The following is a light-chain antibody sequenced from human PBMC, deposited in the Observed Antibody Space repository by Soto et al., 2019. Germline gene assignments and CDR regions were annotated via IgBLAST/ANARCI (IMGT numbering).Light chain of an antibody. CDR1: QPVXSG. Sequence: DIRVTKSASALPGSVGDRVTITCRASQPVXSGLVWYQQKPGEAPKVLXDKASTLKRGGPSRLSGSGSGTEFTRTISSMHPYDCDIYYFQHYNIDSEAFGQGTKVDIK. CDR2: KAS. V-gene: IGKV1-5*03. CDR3: QHYNIDSEA. J-gene: IGKJ1*01.